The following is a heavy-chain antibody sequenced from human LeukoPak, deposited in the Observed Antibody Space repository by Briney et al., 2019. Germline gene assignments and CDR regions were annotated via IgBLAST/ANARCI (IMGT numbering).Heavy chain of an antibody. CDR3: ARETPESLFDY. CDR2: IYHSGNT. D-gene: IGHD1-14*01. J-gene: IGHJ4*02. CDR1: GGTISSYY. Sequence: SETLSLTCTVSGGTISSYYWSWIRQPPGKGLEWIGYIYHSGNTNYNPSLKSRVTIAVDTSKNQFSLRLSSVTAADTAMYYCARETPESLFDYWGRGIQVTVSS. V-gene: IGHV4-59*01.